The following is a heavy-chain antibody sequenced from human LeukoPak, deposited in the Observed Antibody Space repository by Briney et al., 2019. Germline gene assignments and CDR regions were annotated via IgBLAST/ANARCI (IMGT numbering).Heavy chain of an antibody. Sequence: PGGSLRLSCAASGFTVSSNYMSWVRQAPGKGLEWVSLIYSGGSTYYADSVKGRFTISRDNSKNTLYLQMNSLRAEDTAVYYCAKGTTYYYGSGSYQYYFDYWGQGTLVTVSS. J-gene: IGHJ4*02. CDR2: IYSGGST. CDR3: AKGTTYYYGSGSYQYYFDY. D-gene: IGHD3-10*01. CDR1: GFTVSSNY. V-gene: IGHV3-53*01.